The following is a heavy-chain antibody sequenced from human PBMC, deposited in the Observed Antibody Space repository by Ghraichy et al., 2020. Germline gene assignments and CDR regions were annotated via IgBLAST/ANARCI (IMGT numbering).Heavy chain of an antibody. V-gene: IGHV4-59*01. CDR1: GGSISSYY. J-gene: IGHJ6*02. CDR2: IYYSGST. D-gene: IGHD3-22*01. CDR3: ARVTTYYDSSGGGMDV. Sequence: SETLSLTCTVSGGSISSYYWSWIRQPPGKGLEWIGYIYYSGSTNYNPSLKSRVTISVDTSKNQFSLKLSSVTAADTAVYYCARVTTYYDSSGGGMDVWGQGTTVTVSS.